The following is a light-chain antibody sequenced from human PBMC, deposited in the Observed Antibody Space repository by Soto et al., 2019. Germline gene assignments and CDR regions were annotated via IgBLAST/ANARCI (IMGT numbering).Light chain of an antibody. CDR1: QGISSY. CDR2: SAS. Sequence: DIQMTQSPSSLSASVGDRVTITCRASQGISSYLAWYRQKPGKVPEVLIYSASALQSGVPSRFSGSGSGTDFTLTISSLQTEDVATYYCQNYGSAPLTFGGGTKVDIK. J-gene: IGKJ4*01. CDR3: QNYGSAPLT. V-gene: IGKV1-27*01.